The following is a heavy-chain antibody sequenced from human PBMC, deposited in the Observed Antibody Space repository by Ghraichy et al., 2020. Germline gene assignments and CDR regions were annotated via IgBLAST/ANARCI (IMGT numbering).Heavy chain of an antibody. Sequence: GGSLRLSCAASGFSFSDYYMDWVRQAPGKGLEWVGRIRKRAYSYTTEYAASVNGRFIISRDDSKRSMYIQMNSLETGDTAIYYGARPHTDDWGGAFDVWGQGTTVTVSS. CDR3: ARPHTDDWGGAFDV. CDR2: IRKRAYSYTT. V-gene: IGHV3-72*01. J-gene: IGHJ3*01. CDR1: GFSFSDYY. D-gene: IGHD7-27*01.